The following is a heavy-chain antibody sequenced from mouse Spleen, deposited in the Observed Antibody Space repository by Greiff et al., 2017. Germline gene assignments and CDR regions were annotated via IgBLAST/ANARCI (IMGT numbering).Heavy chain of an antibody. J-gene: IGHJ3*01. Sequence: QVQLKESGAELAKPGASVKMSCKASGYTFTSYWMHWVKQRPGQGLEWIGYINPSTGYTEYNQKFKDKATLTADKSSSTAYMQLSSLTSEDSAVYYCARSDTATSFAYWGQGTLVTVSA. D-gene: IGHD1-2*01. CDR1: GYTFTSYW. CDR2: INPSTGYT. CDR3: ARSDTATSFAY. V-gene: IGHV1-7*01.